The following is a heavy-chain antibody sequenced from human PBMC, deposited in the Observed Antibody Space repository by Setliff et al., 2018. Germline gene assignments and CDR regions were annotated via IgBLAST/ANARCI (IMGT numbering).Heavy chain of an antibody. V-gene: IGHV4-39*07. CDR1: GGSISTTNYF. CDR2: LYYTGAT. J-gene: IGHJ5*02. Sequence: PSETLSLTCTVSGGSISTTNYFWGWIRQPPGGGLEWIGILYYTGATYYNPSLKSRVTISVDTPNNQFSLKLSSVTAADTAVFYCARGYAARVGFGNWFDPWSQGTLVTVSS. CDR3: ARGYAARVGFGNWFDP. D-gene: IGHD6-6*01.